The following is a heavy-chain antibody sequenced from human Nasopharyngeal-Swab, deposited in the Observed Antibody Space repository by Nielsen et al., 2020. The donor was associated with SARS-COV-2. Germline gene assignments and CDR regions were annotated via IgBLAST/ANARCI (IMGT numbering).Heavy chain of an antibody. Sequence: GGSPRLSCAASGFTFSSSAMHWVRQAPGKGLEWVAVISYDGSNKYFADSVKGRFTISRDNSKNTLYLQMNSLRAEDTAVYYCASPPLDSSGYYYGFHYWGRGTLVTVSS. V-gene: IGHV3-30-3*01. J-gene: IGHJ4*02. CDR3: ASPPLDSSGYYYGFHY. CDR2: ISYDGSNK. D-gene: IGHD3-22*01. CDR1: GFTFSSSA.